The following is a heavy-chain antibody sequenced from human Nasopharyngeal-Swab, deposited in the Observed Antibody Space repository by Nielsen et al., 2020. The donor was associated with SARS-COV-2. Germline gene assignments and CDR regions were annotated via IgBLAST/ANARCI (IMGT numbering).Heavy chain of an antibody. V-gene: IGHV4-4*02. CDR2: IYHSRST. J-gene: IGHJ6*03. Sequence: SETLSLTCAVSGGSISSSNWRSWVRQPPGKGLEWIGEIYHSRSTNYDPSLKSRVTISVDKSKNQFSLKLSSVTAAGTAVYYCARAQPDSSGYFIGYYYCVDVWGKGATVTVSS. D-gene: IGHD3-22*01. CDR1: GGSISSSNW. CDR3: ARAQPDSSGYFIGYYYCVDV.